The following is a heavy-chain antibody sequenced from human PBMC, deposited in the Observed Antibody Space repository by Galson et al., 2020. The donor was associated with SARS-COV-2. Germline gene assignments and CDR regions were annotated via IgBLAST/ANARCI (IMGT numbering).Heavy chain of an antibody. CDR3: ARGGSRPIMVFDYYYFYMDV. CDR2: TSHSGST. CDR1: GGSFSDYS. Sequence: SETLSLTCAVYGGSFSDYSWTWVRQPPGKGLEWIGETSHSGSTNYSPSLKSRVFMSVDKSKNQFSLKLRSVTAADTAVYYCARGGSRPIMVFDYYYFYMDVWGKGTTVTVSS. V-gene: IGHV4-34*01. D-gene: IGHD2-8*01. J-gene: IGHJ6*03.